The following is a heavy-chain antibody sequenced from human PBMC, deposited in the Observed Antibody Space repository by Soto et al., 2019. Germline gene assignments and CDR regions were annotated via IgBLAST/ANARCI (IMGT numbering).Heavy chain of an antibody. CDR3: ARGGSVVVAATNDNWFDP. V-gene: IGHV4-34*01. J-gene: IGHJ5*02. CDR1: GGSFSGYY. Sequence: SETLSLTCAVYGGSFSGYYWSWIRQPPGRGLEWIGEINHSGSTNYNPSLKSRVTISVDTSKNQFSLKLSSVTAADTAVYYCARGGSVVVAATNDNWFDPWGQGTLVTVSS. CDR2: INHSGST. D-gene: IGHD2-15*01.